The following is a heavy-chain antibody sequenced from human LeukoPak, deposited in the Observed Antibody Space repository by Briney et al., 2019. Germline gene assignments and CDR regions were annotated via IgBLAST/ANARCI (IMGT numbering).Heavy chain of an antibody. Sequence: GGSLRLSCAGSGFTFGASAIHWVRQAPGKGLEWVGRIRSKADSHATAYGAAVKGRFIMSRDDSKKTAYLQMNSLKTEDTALYYCTRSVPTRDYWGQGTLVTVSS. V-gene: IGHV3-73*01. J-gene: IGHJ4*02. CDR3: TRSVPTRDY. CDR1: GFTFGASA. CDR2: IRSKADSHAT.